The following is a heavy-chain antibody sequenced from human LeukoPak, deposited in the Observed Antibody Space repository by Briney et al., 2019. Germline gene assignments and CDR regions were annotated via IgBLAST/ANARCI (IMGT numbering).Heavy chain of an antibody. V-gene: IGHV3-33*01. CDR2: IWYDGSNK. Sequence: GGSLRLSCAASGFTFSSYGMHWVRQAPGKGLEWVAVIWYDGSNKYYADSVKGRFTISRDNSKNTLYLQMNSLRAEDRAVYYCARDPGASQDAFDIWGQGTMVTVSS. J-gene: IGHJ3*02. CDR3: ARDPGASQDAFDI. D-gene: IGHD6-6*01. CDR1: GFTFSSYG.